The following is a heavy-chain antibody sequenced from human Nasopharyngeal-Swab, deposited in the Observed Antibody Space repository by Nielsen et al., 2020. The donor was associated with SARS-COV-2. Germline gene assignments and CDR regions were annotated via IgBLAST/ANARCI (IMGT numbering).Heavy chain of an antibody. D-gene: IGHD4-23*01. J-gene: IGHJ3*02. V-gene: IGHV4-4*02. CDR1: GGSISSSNW. CDR3: ASFLGGRYAFDI. Sequence: SETLPLTCAVSGGSISSSNWWSLVRQPPGKGLEWIGEIYHSGSTNYNPSLKSRVTISVDKSNNQFSLKLSSVTAADTAVYYCASFLGGRYAFDIWGQGTMVTVSS. CDR2: IYHSGST.